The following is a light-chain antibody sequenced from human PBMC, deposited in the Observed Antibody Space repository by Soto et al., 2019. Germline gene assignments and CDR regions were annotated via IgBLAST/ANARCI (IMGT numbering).Light chain of an antibody. V-gene: IGLV4-60*02. Sequence: QLVLTQSSSASASLGSSVKLTCTLSSGHSSYIIAWHQQQPGKAPRYLMKLEGRGSYNKGSGVPDRFSGSSSGADRYLTISNLQFEDEADYYCETWDSNNWVFGVGTKVTVL. CDR2: LEGRGSY. CDR3: ETWDSNNWV. J-gene: IGLJ3*02. CDR1: SGHSSYI.